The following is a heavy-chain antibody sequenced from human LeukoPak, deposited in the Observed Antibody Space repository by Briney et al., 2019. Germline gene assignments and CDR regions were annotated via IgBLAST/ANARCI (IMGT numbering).Heavy chain of an antibody. CDR1: GYTFTGYY. CDR3: ARGYYDYVWGSYRYASDEDY. CDR2: INPNSGGT. Sequence: ASVKVSCKASGYTFTGYYMHWVRQAPGQGLEWMGWINPNSGGTNYAQKFQGRVTMTRDTSISTAYMELNRLRSDDTAVYYCARGYYDYVWGSYRYASDEDYWGQGTLVTVSS. V-gene: IGHV1-2*02. J-gene: IGHJ4*02. D-gene: IGHD3-16*02.